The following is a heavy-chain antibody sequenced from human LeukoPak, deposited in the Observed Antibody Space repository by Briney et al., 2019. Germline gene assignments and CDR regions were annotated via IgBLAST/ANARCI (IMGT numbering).Heavy chain of an antibody. CDR2: VSAYNGNT. CDR1: GYTFTSYG. CDR3: ARQFGELFLYY. Sequence: ASVKVSCKASGYTFTSYGFGWIRQAPGQGLEWMGWVSAYNGNTNYAQKFQGRVAMTTDTSTSTAYMELSSLRSEDTAVYYCARQFGELFLYYWGQGTLVTVSS. D-gene: IGHD3-10*01. V-gene: IGHV1-18*01. J-gene: IGHJ4*02.